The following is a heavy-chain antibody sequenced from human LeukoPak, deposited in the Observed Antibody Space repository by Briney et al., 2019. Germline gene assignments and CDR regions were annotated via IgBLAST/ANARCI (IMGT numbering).Heavy chain of an antibody. J-gene: IGHJ5*02. V-gene: IGHV4-31*03. D-gene: IGHD3-3*01. CDR3: ARESKAIFGVVTRAFDH. CDR2: IYYSGST. CDR1: GDSISSGGYY. Sequence: SETLSLTCTVSGDSISSGGYYWSWIRQRPGKGLEWIGYIYYSGSTYYNPSLKSRVTISVDTSKNQFSLKLSSVTAADTAVYYCARESKAIFGVVTRAFDHWGQGTLVTVSS.